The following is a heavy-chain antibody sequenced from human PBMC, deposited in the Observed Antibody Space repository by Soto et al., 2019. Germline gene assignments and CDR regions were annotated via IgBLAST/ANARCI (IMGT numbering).Heavy chain of an antibody. Sequence: PSETLSLTCTVSGGSISSGGYYWSWIRQHPGKGLEWIGYIYYSGSTYYNPSLKSRVTISVDTSKNQFSLKLSSVTAADTAVYYCAREPRGYSYGFYYYYGMDVWGQGTTVTVS. V-gene: IGHV4-31*03. D-gene: IGHD5-18*01. CDR2: IYYSGST. CDR1: GGSISSGGYY. CDR3: AREPRGYSYGFYYYYGMDV. J-gene: IGHJ6*02.